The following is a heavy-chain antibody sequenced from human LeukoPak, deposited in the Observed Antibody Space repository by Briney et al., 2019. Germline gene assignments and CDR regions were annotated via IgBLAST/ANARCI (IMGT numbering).Heavy chain of an antibody. CDR1: GFTFSSYW. V-gene: IGHV3-7*01. CDR3: ARGPYMITFGGVIGYFDY. D-gene: IGHD3-16*02. J-gene: IGHJ4*02. Sequence: GGSLRLSCAASGFTFSSYWMSWVRQAPGKGLEWVANIKQDGSEKYYVDSVKGRFTISRDKAKNSLYLQMNSLRAEDTAVYYCARGPYMITFGGVIGYFDYWGQGTLVTVSS. CDR2: IKQDGSEK.